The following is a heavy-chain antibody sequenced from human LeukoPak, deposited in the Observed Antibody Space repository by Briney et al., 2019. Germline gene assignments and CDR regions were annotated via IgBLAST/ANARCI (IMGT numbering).Heavy chain of an antibody. CDR1: GCAFSSYW. J-gene: IGHJ4*02. CDR3: SRSQFDY. Sequence: GGSLRLSCAASGCAFSSYWMLWVRQVPGKGLVWLSRINGDGSITTYADSVKGRFTISRDNAKNILYLQMNSLRAEDTGIYYCSRSQFDYWGQGILVTVSS. V-gene: IGHV3-74*01. CDR2: INGDGSIT.